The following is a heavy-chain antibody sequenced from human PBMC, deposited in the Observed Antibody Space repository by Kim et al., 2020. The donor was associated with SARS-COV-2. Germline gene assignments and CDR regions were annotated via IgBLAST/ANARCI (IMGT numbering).Heavy chain of an antibody. CDR3: AVRSLLWFGELLC. CDR2: MNPNSGNT. V-gene: IGHV1-8*01. J-gene: IGHJ4*02. D-gene: IGHD3-10*01. Sequence: ASVKVSCKASGYTFTSYDINWVRQATGQGLEWMGWMNPNSGNTGYAQKFQGRVTMTRNTSISTAYMELSSLRSEDTAVYYCAVRSLLWFGELLCWGQGTLVTVSS. CDR1: GYTFTSYD.